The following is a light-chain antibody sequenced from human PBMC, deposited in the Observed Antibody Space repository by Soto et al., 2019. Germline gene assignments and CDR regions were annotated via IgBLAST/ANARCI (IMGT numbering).Light chain of an antibody. CDR1: QSVSSN. Sequence: IVMTQSPATLSVSPGERATLSCRASQSVSSNLAWYQQKPGQAPRLLIYGASTRATGIPARFSGSGSGTEFTLTISSLQSEDFAVYYCQLYNNLRTFGQGTKVEIK. CDR3: QLYNNLRT. J-gene: IGKJ1*01. CDR2: GAS. V-gene: IGKV3-15*01.